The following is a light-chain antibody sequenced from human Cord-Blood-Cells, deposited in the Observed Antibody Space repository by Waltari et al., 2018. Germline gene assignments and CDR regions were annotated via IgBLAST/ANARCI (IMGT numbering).Light chain of an antibody. Sequence: SSELTQDPAVSVALGQTVRITCQGDSLRSYYASWYQRKPGQAPVIVIYGKNNRPSGIPDRFSGSRSGNTASLTSTGAQAEEEADYYCNSRDSSGNPLYVFGTGTKVTVL. V-gene: IGLV3-19*01. CDR3: NSRDSSGNPLYV. CDR1: SLRSYY. CDR2: GKN. J-gene: IGLJ1*01.